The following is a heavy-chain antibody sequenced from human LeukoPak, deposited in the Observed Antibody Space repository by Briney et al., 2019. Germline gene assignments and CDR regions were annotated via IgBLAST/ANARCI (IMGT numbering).Heavy chain of an antibody. CDR3: ARFGSGLVDLDY. Sequence: GGSLRLSCAASGFTFTNYAMNWVRQAPGKGLEWVSAISGSAGSTYYADSVKGRFTISRDNFKNTLYLQMNSLRAEDTAVYYCARFGSGLVDLDYWGQGTLVTVSS. CDR1: GFTFTNYA. CDR2: ISGSAGST. D-gene: IGHD3-3*01. J-gene: IGHJ4*02. V-gene: IGHV3-23*01.